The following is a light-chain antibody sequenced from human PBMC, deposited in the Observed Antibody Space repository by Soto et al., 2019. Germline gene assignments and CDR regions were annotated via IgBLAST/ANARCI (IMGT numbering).Light chain of an antibody. J-gene: IGLJ1*01. Sequence: QSALTQPRSVSGSPGQSVTISCTGTSSDVGGYNYVSWYQPHPGKAPKLMIYDVNKRPSGVPDRFSGSKSGNTASLTISGLQAEDEADYYCCSYAGSYTLYVFGTGTKVTVL. CDR3: CSYAGSYTLYV. CDR1: SSDVGGYNY. V-gene: IGLV2-11*01. CDR2: DVN.